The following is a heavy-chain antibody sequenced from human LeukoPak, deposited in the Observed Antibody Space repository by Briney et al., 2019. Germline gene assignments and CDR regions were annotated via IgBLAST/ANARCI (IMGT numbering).Heavy chain of an antibody. CDR3: ARSVVAAKGWFDP. D-gene: IGHD2-15*01. Sequence: GESLKISCKGSGYSFTSYWIGWVRQMPGKGLKWMGIIYPGDSDARYSPSFQGQVTISADKSISTAYLQWSSLKASDTAMYYCARSVVAAKGWFDPWGQGTLVTVSS. CDR2: IYPGDSDA. CDR1: GYSFTSYW. V-gene: IGHV5-51*01. J-gene: IGHJ5*02.